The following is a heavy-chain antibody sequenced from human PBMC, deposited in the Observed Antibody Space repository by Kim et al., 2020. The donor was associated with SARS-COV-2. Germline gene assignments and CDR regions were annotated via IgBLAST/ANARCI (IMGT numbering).Heavy chain of an antibody. D-gene: IGHD3-10*01. J-gene: IGHJ4*02. Sequence: GGSLRLSCAASGFTFSNYPMTWVRQVPGKGLEWVSAISGSGGSTYYSDSVKGRFTISRDNSKNTLYLQMNSLRAEDTAVYYCAKDEVTMVRGVMPIWGQGTLVTVSS. CDR2: ISGSGGST. V-gene: IGHV3-23*01. CDR3: AKDEVTMVRGVMPI. CDR1: GFTFSNYP.